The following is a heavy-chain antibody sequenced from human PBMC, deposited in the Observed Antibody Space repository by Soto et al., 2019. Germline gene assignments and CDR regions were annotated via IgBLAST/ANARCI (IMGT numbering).Heavy chain of an antibody. D-gene: IGHD6-19*01. CDR3: ARSREQWLVDAFDI. Sequence: PSETLSLTCAVYGGSFSAYYWSWIRQSPGKELEWIGEVNPTGTTKYNPSLKSRVTMSLDTSKNQFSLNLNSVTAADTALYYCARSREQWLVDAFDIWGQGTMVTVS. CDR2: VNPTGTT. J-gene: IGHJ3*02. V-gene: IGHV4-34*01. CDR1: GGSFSAYY.